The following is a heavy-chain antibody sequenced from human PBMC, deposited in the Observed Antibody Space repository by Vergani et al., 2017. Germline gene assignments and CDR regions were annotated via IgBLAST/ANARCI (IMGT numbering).Heavy chain of an antibody. D-gene: IGHD3-3*01. J-gene: IGHJ6*02. CDR3: ARVPYDFWSGYYQAYYGMDV. Sequence: QVQLPESGPGLVKPSETLSLTCTVSGGSISSYYWSWIRQPPGKGLEWIGYIYYSGSTNYNPSLKSRVTIAVDTSKNQFSLKLSSVTAADTAVYYCARVPYDFWSGYYQAYYGMDVWGQGTTVTVSS. CDR2: IYYSGST. CDR1: GGSISSYY. V-gene: IGHV4-59*01.